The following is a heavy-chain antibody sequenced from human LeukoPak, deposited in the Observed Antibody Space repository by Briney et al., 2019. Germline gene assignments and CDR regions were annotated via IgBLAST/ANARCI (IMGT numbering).Heavy chain of an antibody. Sequence: GESLKISCQGSGYSFTSYWIGWVRQMPGKGLEWMGIIYPGDSDTRYSPSFQGQVTISADKSISTAYLQWSSLKASDTAMYYCARQVPDYGDYVCAFDIWGQGTMVTVSS. D-gene: IGHD4-17*01. CDR3: ARQVPDYGDYVCAFDI. CDR2: IYPGDSDT. V-gene: IGHV5-51*01. J-gene: IGHJ3*02. CDR1: GYSFTSYW.